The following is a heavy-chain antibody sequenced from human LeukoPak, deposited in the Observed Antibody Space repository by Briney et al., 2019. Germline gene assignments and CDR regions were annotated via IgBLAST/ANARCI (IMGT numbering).Heavy chain of an antibody. CDR2: IYYSGST. Sequence: PSQTLSLTCTVSGGSISSGDYYWSWIRQPPGKGLEWIGYIYYSGSTYYNPSLKSRVTISVDTSKNQFSLKLSSVTAADTAVYYCARQTEGGSSWYRVRYFDYWGQGTLVTVSS. CDR3: ARQTEGGSSWYRVRYFDY. J-gene: IGHJ4*02. CDR1: GGSISSGDYY. D-gene: IGHD6-13*01. V-gene: IGHV4-30-4*08.